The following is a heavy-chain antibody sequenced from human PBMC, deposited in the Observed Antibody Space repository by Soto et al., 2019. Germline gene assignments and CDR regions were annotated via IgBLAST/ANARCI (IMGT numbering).Heavy chain of an antibody. CDR1: GFTFSSYG. Sequence: GGSLRLSCAASGFTFSSYGMHWVRQAPGKGLEWVAVISYDGSNKHYADSVKGRFTISRDNSKNTLYLQMNSLRAEDTAVYYCAKDALGSSSGWYDYWGQGTLVTVSS. CDR2: ISYDGSNK. V-gene: IGHV3-30*18. CDR3: AKDALGSSSGWYDY. J-gene: IGHJ4*02. D-gene: IGHD6-19*01.